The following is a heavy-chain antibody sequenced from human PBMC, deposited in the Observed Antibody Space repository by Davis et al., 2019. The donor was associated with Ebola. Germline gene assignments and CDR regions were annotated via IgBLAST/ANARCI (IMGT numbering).Heavy chain of an antibody. D-gene: IGHD1-26*01. CDR3: ARPIVGATLDAFDI. CDR2: IKQDGSEK. V-gene: IGHV3-7*01. Sequence: GESLKISCAASGFTFSSYWMSWVRQAPGKGLEWVANIKQDGSEKYYVDSVKGRFTISRDNAKNSLYLQMNSLRAEDTAVYYCARPIVGATLDAFDIWGQGTMVTVSS. J-gene: IGHJ3*02. CDR1: GFTFSSYW.